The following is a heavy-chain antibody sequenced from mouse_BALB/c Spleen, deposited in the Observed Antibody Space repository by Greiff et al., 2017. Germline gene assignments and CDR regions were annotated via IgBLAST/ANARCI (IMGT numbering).Heavy chain of an antibody. CDR1: GFTFSSFG. V-gene: IGHV5-17*02. D-gene: IGHD3-1*01. J-gene: IGHJ1*01. CDR3: AREGYKGYFDV. Sequence: EVQLVESGGGLVQPGGSRKLSCAASGFTFSSFGMHWVRQAPEKGLEWVAYISSGSSTIYYADTVKGRFTISRDNPKNTLFLQMTSLRSEDTAMYYCAREGYKGYFDVWGAGTTVTVSS. CDR2: ISSGSSTI.